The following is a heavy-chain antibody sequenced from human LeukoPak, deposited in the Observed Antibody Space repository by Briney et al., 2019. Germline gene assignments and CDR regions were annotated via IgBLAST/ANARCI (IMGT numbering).Heavy chain of an antibody. CDR3: ARAPGGYSGYDLYYYYGMDV. Sequence: ASVKVSCKASGYTFTSYYMHWVRQAPGQGLEWMGIINPSGGSTSYAQKFQGRVTITADESTSTAYMELSSLRSEDTAVYYCARAPGGYSGYDLYYYYGMDVWGQGTTVTVSS. V-gene: IGHV1-46*01. D-gene: IGHD5-12*01. CDR1: GYTFTSYY. CDR2: INPSGGST. J-gene: IGHJ6*02.